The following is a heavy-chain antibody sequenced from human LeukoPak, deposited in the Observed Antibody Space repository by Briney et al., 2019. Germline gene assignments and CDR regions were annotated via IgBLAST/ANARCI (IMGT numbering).Heavy chain of an antibody. CDR1: GFTFSTYV. V-gene: IGHV3-23*01. CDR3: AKYNYYGSGSYYNDFDS. CDR2: ISRTGDRT. J-gene: IGHJ4*02. Sequence: GGSLRLSCAASGFTFSTYVMSWVRQAPGKGLEWVSSISRTGDRTFYADSVKGRFTISRDNSKNTLYLQMSSLRAEDTAIYYCAKYNYYGSGSYYNDFDSWGQGTLVTVPS. D-gene: IGHD3-10*01.